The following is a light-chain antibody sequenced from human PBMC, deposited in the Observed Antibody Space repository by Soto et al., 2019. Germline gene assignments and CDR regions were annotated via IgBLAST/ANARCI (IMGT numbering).Light chain of an antibody. Sequence: EIVLTQSPATLSLSPGEGATLSCRASQSVASYLTWYQQKPGQAPRLLIYDASTRATGIPARFSGSGSGTDFTLTISSLEPEDFALYYCQQRSNWPITFGQGTRREIK. J-gene: IGKJ5*01. CDR1: QSVASY. CDR2: DAS. CDR3: QQRSNWPIT. V-gene: IGKV3-11*01.